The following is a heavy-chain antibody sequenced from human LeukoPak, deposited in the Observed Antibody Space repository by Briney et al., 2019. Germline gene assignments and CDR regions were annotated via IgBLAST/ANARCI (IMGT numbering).Heavy chain of an antibody. D-gene: IGHD3-10*01. CDR2: INPNSGGT. V-gene: IGHV1-2*06. J-gene: IGHJ5*02. Sequence: GASVKVSCKASGGTFSSYAISWVRQATGQGLEWMGRINPNSGGTNYAQKFQGRVTMTRDTSISTAYMELSRLRSDDTAVYYCARGTLWSPWGQGTLVTVSS. CDR1: GGTFSSYA. CDR3: ARGTLWSP.